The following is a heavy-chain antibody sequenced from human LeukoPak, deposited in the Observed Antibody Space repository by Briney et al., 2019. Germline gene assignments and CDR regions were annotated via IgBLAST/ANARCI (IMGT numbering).Heavy chain of an antibody. CDR3: ARSSAVAGTYGY. J-gene: IGHJ4*02. CDR2: INDSGST. D-gene: IGHD6-19*01. V-gene: IGHV4-34*01. CDR1: GGSFGGYY. Sequence: PSGTLSLTCAVYGGSFGGYYWSWIRQPPGKGLEWIGEINDSGSTNYNPSLKSRVTMSVDTSKNQFSLKLSSVTAADTAVYYCARSSAVAGTYGYWGQGTLVTVSS.